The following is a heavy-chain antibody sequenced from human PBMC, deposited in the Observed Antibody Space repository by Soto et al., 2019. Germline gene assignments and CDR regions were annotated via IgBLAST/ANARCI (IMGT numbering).Heavy chain of an antibody. CDR3: ARDRIAARPDYYYGMDV. Sequence: PGGSLRLSCAASGFTFSSYGMHWVRQAPGKGLEWVAVIWYDGSNKYYADSVKGRFTISRDNSKNTLYLQMNSLRAEDTAVYYCARDRIAARPDYYYGMDVWGQGTTVTVSS. CDR2: IWYDGSNK. J-gene: IGHJ6*02. CDR1: GFTFSSYG. D-gene: IGHD6-6*01. V-gene: IGHV3-33*01.